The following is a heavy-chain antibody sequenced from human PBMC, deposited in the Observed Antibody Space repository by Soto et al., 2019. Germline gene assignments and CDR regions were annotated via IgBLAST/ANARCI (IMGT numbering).Heavy chain of an antibody. D-gene: IGHD3-9*01. CDR2: ISSSSSTI. V-gene: IGHV3-48*01. CDR1: GFTFSSYS. Sequence: GGSLRLSCAASGFTFSSYSMNWVRQAPGKGLEWVSYISSSSSTIYYADSVKGRFTISRDNAKNSLYLQMNSLRAEDTAVYYCARDPHYDILTGYSDSETHFDYWGQGTLVTVSS. J-gene: IGHJ4*02. CDR3: ARDPHYDILTGYSDSETHFDY.